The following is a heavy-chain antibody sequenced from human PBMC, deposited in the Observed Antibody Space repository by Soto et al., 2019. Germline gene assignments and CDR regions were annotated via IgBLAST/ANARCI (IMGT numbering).Heavy chain of an antibody. D-gene: IGHD2-2*01. CDR2: ISYDGSNK. CDR1: GFTFSSYG. CDR3: AKDLEDIVVVPAAPDV. Sequence: PGGSLRLSCAASGFTFSSYGMHWVRQAPGKGLEWVAVISYDGSNKYYADSVKGRFTISRDNSKNTLYLQMNSLRAEDTAVYYCAKDLEDIVVVPAAPDVWGQGTTVTVSS. V-gene: IGHV3-30*18. J-gene: IGHJ6*02.